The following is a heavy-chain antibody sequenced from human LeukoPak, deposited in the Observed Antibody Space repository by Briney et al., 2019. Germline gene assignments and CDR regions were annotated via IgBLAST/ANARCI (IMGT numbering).Heavy chain of an antibody. CDR1: GFTFSSYS. V-gene: IGHV3-21*01. J-gene: IGHJ4*02. Sequence: PGGSLRLSCAASGFTFSSYSMNWVRQAPGKGLEWVSSISSSSSYIYYADSVKGRFTISSDNAKNSLYLQMNSLRAEDTAVYYCARGHYYGSGSYDYYFDYWGQGTLVTVSS. CDR2: ISSSSSYI. CDR3: ARGHYYGSGSYDYYFDY. D-gene: IGHD3-10*01.